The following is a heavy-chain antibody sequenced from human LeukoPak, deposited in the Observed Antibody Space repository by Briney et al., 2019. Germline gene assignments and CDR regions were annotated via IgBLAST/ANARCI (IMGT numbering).Heavy chain of an antibody. CDR1: GYTFTNYA. CDR2: INTNTGNP. CDR3: ATFLLDSSDYDAFDI. V-gene: IGHV7-4-1*02. J-gene: IGHJ3*02. Sequence: ASVKVSYKASGYTFTNYAMNWVRQAPGQGLEWMGWINTNTGNPTYAQGFTGRFVFSLDTSVSTAYLQINSLKAKDTAMYYCATFLLDSSDYDAFDIWGQGTMVTVSS. D-gene: IGHD3-22*01.